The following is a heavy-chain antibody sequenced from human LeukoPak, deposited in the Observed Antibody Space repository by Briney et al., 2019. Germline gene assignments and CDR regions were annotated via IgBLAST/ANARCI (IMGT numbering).Heavy chain of an antibody. CDR2: ISGSGGST. Sequence: GGSLRLSCAASGFTFSSYAMSWVRQAPGKGLEWVSAISGSGGSTCYADSVKGRFTISRDNSKNTLYLQMNSLRAEDTAVYYCAESGGWYRAFDYWGQGTLVTVSS. CDR3: AESGGWYRAFDY. D-gene: IGHD6-19*01. J-gene: IGHJ4*02. CDR1: GFTFSSYA. V-gene: IGHV3-23*01.